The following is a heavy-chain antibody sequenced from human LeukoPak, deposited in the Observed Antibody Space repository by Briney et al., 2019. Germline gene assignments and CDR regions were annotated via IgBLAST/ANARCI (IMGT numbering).Heavy chain of an antibody. D-gene: IGHD6-19*01. CDR2: IIPISVTA. CDR1: GGTFSSYA. V-gene: IGHV1-69*05. J-gene: IGHJ4*02. Sequence: ASVKVSCKAPGGTFSSYAISWVRKAPGKGLEWMGGIIPISVTANYAQKFQGRVTITTDESTSTAYMELSSRRPEDTAVYYCARGRSGWQADYWGQGTLVTVSS. CDR3: ARGRSGWQADY.